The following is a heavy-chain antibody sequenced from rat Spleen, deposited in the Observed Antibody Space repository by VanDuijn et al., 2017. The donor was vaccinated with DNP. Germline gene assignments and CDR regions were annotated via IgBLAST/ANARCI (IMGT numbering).Heavy chain of an antibody. CDR1: GYSITSSYR. CDR3: ARSGTSSFAY. Sequence: EVQLQESGPGLLKPSQSLSLTCSVTGYSITSSYRWSWIRKFPGNKLEWMVYINSAGSTNYNPSLKSRISITRDTSKNQFFLQVNSVTTEDTATYYCARSGTSSFAYWGQGTLVTVSS. J-gene: IGHJ3*01. V-gene: IGHV3-3*01. CDR2: INSAGST. D-gene: IGHD3-1*01.